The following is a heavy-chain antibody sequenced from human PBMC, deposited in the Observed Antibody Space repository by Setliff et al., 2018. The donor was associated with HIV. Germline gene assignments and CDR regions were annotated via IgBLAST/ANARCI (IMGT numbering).Heavy chain of an antibody. CDR3: ARDSGPYYDYVWGTYRPIYFQH. D-gene: IGHD3-16*02. CDR1: GFSFSTYN. Sequence: PGGSLRLSCAASGFSFSTYNMNWVRQAPGKGLEWVSSISSDINYIYYADSVKGRFTVSRDSAKNSLYLQMNSLRAEDTAVYYCARDSGPYYDYVWGTYRPIYFQHWGQGTLVTVSS. V-gene: IGHV3-21*06. CDR2: ISSDINYI. J-gene: IGHJ1*01.